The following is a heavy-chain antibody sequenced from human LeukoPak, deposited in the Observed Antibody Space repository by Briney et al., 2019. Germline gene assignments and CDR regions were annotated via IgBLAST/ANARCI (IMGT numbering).Heavy chain of an antibody. CDR1: GFTFSSYG. Sequence: GGSLRLSCAASGFTFSSYGMHWVRQAPGKGLEWVAVISYDGSNKYYADSVKGRFTISRDNSKNTLYLQMNSLRAEDTAVYYCARDRRDGYNLPYWGQGTLVTVSS. CDR3: ARDRRDGYNLPY. CDR2: ISYDGSNK. D-gene: IGHD5-24*01. J-gene: IGHJ4*02. V-gene: IGHV3-30*03.